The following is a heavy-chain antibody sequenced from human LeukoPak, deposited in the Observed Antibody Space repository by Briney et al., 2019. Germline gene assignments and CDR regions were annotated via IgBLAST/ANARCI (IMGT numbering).Heavy chain of an antibody. J-gene: IGHJ4*01. V-gene: IGHV3-23*01. CDR1: GFTFKHYA. CDR2: ASRSGDET. Sequence: GESLRLSCAASGFTFKHYAMIWVRQTPGKGLEWVSSASRSGDETQYAESVQGRFTIARDKSNNTVYLQMKSLRAEDTAVYYCAMGRAVVRGSCEYWGKGTLVTVSS. CDR3: AMGRAVVRGSCEY. D-gene: IGHD3-10*01.